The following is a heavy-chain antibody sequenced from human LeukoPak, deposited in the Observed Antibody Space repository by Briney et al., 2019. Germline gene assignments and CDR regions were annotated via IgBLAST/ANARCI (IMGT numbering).Heavy chain of an antibody. Sequence: GRSLRLSCAASGFTFSSYGMHWVRQAPGKGLEWVAVIWYDGSNKYYADSVKGRFTISRDNSKNTLYLQMNSLRAEDTAVYYCARDEGQTMVVYFDYWGQGTLVTVSS. CDR1: GFTFSSYG. V-gene: IGHV3-33*01. CDR3: ARDEGQTMVVYFDY. CDR2: IWYDGSNK. J-gene: IGHJ4*02. D-gene: IGHD4/OR15-4a*01.